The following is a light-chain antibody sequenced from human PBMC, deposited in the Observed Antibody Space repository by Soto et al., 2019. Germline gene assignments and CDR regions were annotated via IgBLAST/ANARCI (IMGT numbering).Light chain of an antibody. V-gene: IGKV3D-15*01. Sequence: EIVMTQSPATLSVSPGERATLSCRASQSVGSDLAWYQQKPGQAPRLVIYDIFTRATGIPDRFSGSGSGTDFTLTISRLEPEDFAVYYCQQYVDLPRTFGQGTKVEVK. J-gene: IGKJ1*01. CDR2: DIF. CDR1: QSVGSD. CDR3: QQYVDLPRT.